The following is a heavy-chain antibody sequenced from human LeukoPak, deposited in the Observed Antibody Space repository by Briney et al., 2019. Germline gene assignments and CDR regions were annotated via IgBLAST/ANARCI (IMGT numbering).Heavy chain of an antibody. CDR3: AKDRDSSSWYGTWPYYFDY. CDR1: GFTFDDYA. Sequence: PGGSLRLSCAASGFTFDDYAMHWVRQAPGKGLEWVSGISWNSGSIGYADSVKGRFTISRDNAKNSLYLQMNSLRAEDTALYYCAKDRDSSSWYGTWPYYFDYWGQGTLVTVSS. V-gene: IGHV3-9*01. CDR2: ISWNSGSI. J-gene: IGHJ4*02. D-gene: IGHD6-13*01.